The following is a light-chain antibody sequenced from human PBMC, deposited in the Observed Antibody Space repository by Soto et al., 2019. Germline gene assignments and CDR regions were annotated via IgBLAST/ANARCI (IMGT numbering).Light chain of an antibody. Sequence: EIVMTQSPATLSVSPGETVTLSCRASQSVSSNLAWYQQKPGQAPRLLIYGASTRATGIPARFSGSGSGTEFTLAISSLQSEDFAIYYCQQYINWPPTLTFGQGTKLEIK. CDR2: GAS. V-gene: IGKV3-15*01. CDR3: QQYINWPPTLT. J-gene: IGKJ2*01. CDR1: QSVSSN.